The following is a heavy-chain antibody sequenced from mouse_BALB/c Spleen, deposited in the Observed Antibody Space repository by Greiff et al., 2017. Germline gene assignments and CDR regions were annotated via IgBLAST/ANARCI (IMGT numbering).Heavy chain of an antibody. D-gene: IGHD4-1*01. CDR1: GFTFTDYY. J-gene: IGHJ4*01. V-gene: IGHV7-3*02. CDR3: ARTGTSYAMDY. CDR2: IRNKANGYTT. Sequence: DVKLVESGGGLVQPGGSLRLSCATSGFTFTDYYMSWVRQPPGKALEWLGFIRNKANGYTTEYSASVKGRFTISRDNSQSILYLQMNTLRAEDSATYYCARTGTSYAMDYWGQGTSVTVSS.